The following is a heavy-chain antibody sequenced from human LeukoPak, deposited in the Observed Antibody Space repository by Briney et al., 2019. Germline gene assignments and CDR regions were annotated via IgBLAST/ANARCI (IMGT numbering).Heavy chain of an antibody. CDR1: GFTFDDYA. V-gene: IGHV3-9*01. CDR3: AKDGGGWLRMGPYFDY. CDR2: ISWNSGSI. Sequence: GRSLRLSCAASGFTFDDYAMHWVRQAPGKGLEWVSGISWNSGSIGYADSVKGRFTISRDNAKNSLYLQMNSLRAEDTALYYCAKDGGGWLRMGPYFDYWGQGTLVTVSS. J-gene: IGHJ4*02. D-gene: IGHD5-12*01.